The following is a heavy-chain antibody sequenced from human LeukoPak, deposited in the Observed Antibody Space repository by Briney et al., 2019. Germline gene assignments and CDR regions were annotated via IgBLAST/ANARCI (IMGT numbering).Heavy chain of an antibody. CDR3: AKSSRRYSSSPYGMDV. V-gene: IGHV3-23*01. J-gene: IGHJ6*02. CDR2: ISGSGGST. CDR1: GFTFSSYA. D-gene: IGHD6-6*01. Sequence: GASLRLSCAASGFTFSSYAMSWVRQAPGKGLEWVSAISGSGGSTYYADSVKGRFTISRDNSKNTLYLQMNSLRAEDTAVYYCAKSSRRYSSSPYGMDVWGQGTTSPSP.